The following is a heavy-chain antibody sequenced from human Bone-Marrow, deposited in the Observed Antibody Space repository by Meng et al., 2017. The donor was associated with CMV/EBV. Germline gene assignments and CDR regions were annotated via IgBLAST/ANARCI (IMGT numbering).Heavy chain of an antibody. Sequence: ASVKVSCKASGYTFTSYDINWVRQATGQGLEWMGWMNPNSGNTGYAQKFQGRVTMTRNTSISTAYMELSSLRSEDTAVYYCARAPTYYDFWSGGDYGMDVWGQGTTVTVSS. D-gene: IGHD3-3*01. CDR1: GYTFTSYD. V-gene: IGHV1-8*01. J-gene: IGHJ6*02. CDR3: ARAPTYYDFWSGGDYGMDV. CDR2: MNPNSGNT.